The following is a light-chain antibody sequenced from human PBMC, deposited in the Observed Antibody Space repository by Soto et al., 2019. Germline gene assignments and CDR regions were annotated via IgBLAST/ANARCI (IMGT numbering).Light chain of an antibody. CDR1: QSVSSSY. CDR2: GAS. J-gene: IGKJ4*01. Sequence: DILLTQSPGTLSLSPGERATLSCRASQSVSSSYLAWYQQKPGQAPRLLIYGASSRATGIPDRFSGSGSGTDFTLTISRLEPEDFAVYYCQQSGSSPLTFGGGTKVEIK. CDR3: QQSGSSPLT. V-gene: IGKV3-20*01.